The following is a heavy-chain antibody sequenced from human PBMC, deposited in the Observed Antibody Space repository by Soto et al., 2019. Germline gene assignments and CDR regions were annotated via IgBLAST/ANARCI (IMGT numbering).Heavy chain of an antibody. V-gene: IGHV3-21*01. J-gene: IGHJ3*01. D-gene: IGHD2-15*01. CDR1: GFNFSSYT. Sequence: PGGSLRLSCAASGFNFSSYTMNWVRQAPGKGLEWVSSISSGNRYIYYADSVRGRLIISRDYATNSLYLQMTSLRAEDTAVYYCARDRCRSASCYQTYAFDLWGQGTMVTVSS. CDR3: ARDRCRSASCYQTYAFDL. CDR2: ISSGNRYI.